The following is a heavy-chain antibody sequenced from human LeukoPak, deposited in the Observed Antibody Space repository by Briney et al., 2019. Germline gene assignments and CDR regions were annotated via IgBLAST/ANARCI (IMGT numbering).Heavy chain of an antibody. CDR1: GGTFSSYA. Sequence: GASVKVSCKASGGTFSSYAISWVRQAPGQGLEWMGWISAYNGNTNYAQKLQGRVTMTTDTSTSTAYMELRSLRSDDTAVYYCARGGDSSSWYNWFDPWGQGTLVTVSS. V-gene: IGHV1-18*01. CDR2: ISAYNGNT. D-gene: IGHD6-13*01. J-gene: IGHJ5*02. CDR3: ARGGDSSSWYNWFDP.